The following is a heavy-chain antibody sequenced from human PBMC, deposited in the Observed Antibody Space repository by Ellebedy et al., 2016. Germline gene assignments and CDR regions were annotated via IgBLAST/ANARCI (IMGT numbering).Heavy chain of an antibody. CDR1: GFSVSSND. J-gene: IGHJ3*02. CDR3: VTRHNGAFDI. V-gene: IGHV3-53*01. CDR2: IYGGGTS. Sequence: GGSLRLXXAASGFSVSSNDMSWVRQAPGKGLELVSLIYGGGTSFYADSVEGRFTISRDSSKNTLYLQMSGLGAEDTAVYYCVTRHNGAFDIWGQGTMVTVSS. D-gene: IGHD1-1*01.